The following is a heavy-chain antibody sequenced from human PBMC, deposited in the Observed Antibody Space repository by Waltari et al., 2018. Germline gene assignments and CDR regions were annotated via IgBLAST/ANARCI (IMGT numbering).Heavy chain of an antibody. D-gene: IGHD3-16*01. CDR2: VINNGDSA. CDR3: VKDGPGAGWGDYDY. Sequence: EVQLVESGGGLVQPGGSLRLSCSASGFTFSSFSMHWVRQAPGKGLEYFSAVINNGDSAYYADSVKGRFTISIDNSKNTLYLQMTSLKAEDTAVYYFVKDGPGAGWGDYDYWGQGTLVTVSS. J-gene: IGHJ4*02. CDR1: GFTFSSFS. V-gene: IGHV3-64D*08.